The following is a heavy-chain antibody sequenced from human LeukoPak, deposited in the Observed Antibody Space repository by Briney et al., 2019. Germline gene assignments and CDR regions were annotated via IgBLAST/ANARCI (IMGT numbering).Heavy chain of an antibody. V-gene: IGHV3-30-3*01. CDR2: ISYDGSNK. J-gene: IGHJ4*02. Sequence: GRSLRLSCAASGFTFSSYAMHWVRQAPGKGLEWVAVISYDGSNKYYADSVKGRFTISRDNSKSTLYPQMNSLRAEDTAVYYCARTRDGYNQDYFDYWGQGTLVTVSS. CDR1: GFTFSSYA. CDR3: ARTRDGYNQDYFDY. D-gene: IGHD5-24*01.